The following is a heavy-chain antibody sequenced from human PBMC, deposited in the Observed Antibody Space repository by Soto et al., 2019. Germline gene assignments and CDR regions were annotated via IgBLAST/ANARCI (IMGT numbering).Heavy chain of an antibody. V-gene: IGHV1-69*13. CDR2: IIPIVGTG. CDR1: GGSFSSYA. Sequence: SVKVSCKASGGSFSSYAISWVRQAPGQGLEWMGGIIPIVGTGNYAQNFQGRVTITADESTSTAYMELSSLRSEDTAMYYCARDLRAAGRPGMDVWGQGTTVTVS. J-gene: IGHJ6*02. D-gene: IGHD6-13*01. CDR3: ARDLRAAGRPGMDV.